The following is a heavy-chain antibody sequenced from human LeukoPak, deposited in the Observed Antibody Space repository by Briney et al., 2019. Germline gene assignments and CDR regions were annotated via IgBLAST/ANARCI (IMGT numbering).Heavy chain of an antibody. CDR3: AKDRGSGYNWNDVLDY. CDR2: ISYDVSDK. Sequence: GGSLRLSCAASGFTFSTYEMYWVRQAPGKGLEWVAVISYDVSDKYYVDSVKGRFTISRDTSKNTLYLQMNSLRAEDTAVYYCAKDRGSGYNWNDVLDYWGQGTLVTVSS. V-gene: IGHV3-30*18. J-gene: IGHJ4*02. D-gene: IGHD1-20*01. CDR1: GFTFSTYE.